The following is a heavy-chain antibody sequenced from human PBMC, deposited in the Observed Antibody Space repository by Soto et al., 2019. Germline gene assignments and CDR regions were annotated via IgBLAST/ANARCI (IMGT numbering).Heavy chain of an antibody. Sequence: QVQLVQSGAEVKKPGASVKVSCKASGYTFTSYGISWVRQAPGQGLEWMGWISAYNGNTNYAQKLQGRVTMTTDTSTSTAYMELMSLRSDDTAVYYCARTYYYDSSGYYYSPDAFDIWGQGTMVTVSS. CDR2: ISAYNGNT. J-gene: IGHJ3*02. V-gene: IGHV1-18*04. CDR1: GYTFTSYG. CDR3: ARTYYYDSSGYYYSPDAFDI. D-gene: IGHD3-22*01.